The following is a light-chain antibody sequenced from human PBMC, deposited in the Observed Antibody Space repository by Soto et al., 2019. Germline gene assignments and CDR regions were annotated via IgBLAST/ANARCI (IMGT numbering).Light chain of an antibody. CDR2: EVN. CDR3: SSYTSSTTLV. J-gene: IGLJ2*01. Sequence: QSVLTQPPSVSGSPGQSVTISCTGTSSDVGSYNRVSGYQQPPGTAPKLMIYEVNNRPSGVPDRFSGSKSGNTASLTISGLQAEDEADYYCSSYTSSTTLVFGGGTKVTVL. V-gene: IGLV2-18*02. CDR1: SSDVGSYNR.